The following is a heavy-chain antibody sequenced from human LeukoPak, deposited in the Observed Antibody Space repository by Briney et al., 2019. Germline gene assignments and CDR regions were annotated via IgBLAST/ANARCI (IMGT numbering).Heavy chain of an antibody. CDR2: IIPIFGTA. CDR1: GGTFSSYA. J-gene: IGHJ4*02. CDR3: ARDCSGDGCPFDY. D-gene: IGHD2-15*01. Sequence: ASVKVSCKASGGTFSSYAINWVRQAPGQGLEWMGGIIPIFGTANYAQKFRGRVTITADESTSTAYMELSSLRSEDTAVYYCARDCSGDGCPFDYWGQGTLVTVSS. V-gene: IGHV1-69*01.